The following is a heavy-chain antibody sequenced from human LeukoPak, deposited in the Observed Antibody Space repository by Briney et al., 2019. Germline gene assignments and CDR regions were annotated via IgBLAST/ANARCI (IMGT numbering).Heavy chain of an antibody. D-gene: IGHD1-26*01. CDR3: ASQVASVWESFDN. Sequence: NPSETLSLTCTVSGGSISSSSYYWSWIRQPPGKGLQWIGYVYYSGSTNYNPSLKSRVTISVDTSKNQFSLKLSSVTAADTAVYYCASQVASVWESFDNWGQGTLVRVSS. CDR1: GGSISSSSYY. J-gene: IGHJ4*02. V-gene: IGHV4-61*01. CDR2: VYYSGST.